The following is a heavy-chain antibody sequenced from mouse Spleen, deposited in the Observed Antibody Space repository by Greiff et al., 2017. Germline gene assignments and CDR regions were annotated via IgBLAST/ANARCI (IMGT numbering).Heavy chain of an antibody. Sequence: EVKLVESGGGLVQPGGSRKLSCAASGFTFSSFGMHWVRQAPEKGLEWVAYISSGSSTIYYADTVKGRFTISRDNPKNTLFLQMTSLRSEDTAMYYCARKAMDYWGQGTSVTVSS. CDR1: GFTFSSFG. CDR3: ARKAMDY. J-gene: IGHJ4*01. CDR2: ISSGSSTI. V-gene: IGHV5-17*02.